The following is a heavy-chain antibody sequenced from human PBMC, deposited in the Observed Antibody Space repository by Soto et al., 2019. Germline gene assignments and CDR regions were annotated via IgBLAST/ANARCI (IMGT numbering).Heavy chain of an antibody. D-gene: IGHD2-2*01. Sequence: PGGSLRLSCVGSGFTSSSYGMHWVRQAPGKGLECVAVISDTGSSHYYAASVEGRFTISRENSKNTLSLHMDRLRVEDTAVYYCAKDRGGDCPDNSCYFGADYWGQGTPVTVSS. V-gene: IGHV3-30*18. CDR1: GFTSSSYG. CDR3: AKDRGGDCPDNSCYFGADY. CDR2: ISDTGSSH. J-gene: IGHJ4*02.